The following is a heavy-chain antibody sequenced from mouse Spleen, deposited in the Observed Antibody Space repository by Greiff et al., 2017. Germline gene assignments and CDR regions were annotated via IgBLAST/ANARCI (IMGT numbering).Heavy chain of an antibody. J-gene: IGHJ2*01. CDR3: ARTYGSLYYFDY. D-gene: IGHD1-1*01. CDR2: IDPSDSYT. V-gene: IGHV1-69*01. CDR1: GYTFTSYW. Sequence: QVQLQQPGAELVMPGASVKLSCKASGYTFTSYWMHWVKQRPGQGLEWIGEIDPSDSYTNYNQKFKGKATLTVDKSSSTAYMQLSSLTSEDSAVYYCARTYGSLYYFDYWGKGNTLTVSS.